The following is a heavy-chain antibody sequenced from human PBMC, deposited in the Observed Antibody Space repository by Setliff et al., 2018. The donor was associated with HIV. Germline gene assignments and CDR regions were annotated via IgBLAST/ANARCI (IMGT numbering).Heavy chain of an antibody. J-gene: IGHJ4*02. CDR2: IYHSGGT. CDR3: ARHLESKLLSY. CDR1: GGSISSSNW. V-gene: IGHV4-4*02. D-gene: IGHD3-3*01. Sequence: SETLSLTCAVSGGSISSSNWWSWVRQPPGKGLEWIGEIYHSGGTNYNPSLKSRVTISVDTSKNQFSLKLSSVTAADTAVYYCARHLESKLLSYWGQATLVTVSS.